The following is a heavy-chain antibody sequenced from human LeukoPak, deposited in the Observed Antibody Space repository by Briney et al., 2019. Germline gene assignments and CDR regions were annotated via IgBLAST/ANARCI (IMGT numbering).Heavy chain of an antibody. CDR3: ARAPGYSSGWWDY. D-gene: IGHD6-19*01. J-gene: IGHJ4*02. CDR1: GGSFSGYY. Sequence: PSETLSLTCAVYGGSFSGYYWSWIRQPPGKGLEWIGYIYYSGSTNYNPSLKSRVTISVDTSKNQFSLKLSSVTAADTAVYYCARAPGYSSGWWDYWGQGTPVTVSS. V-gene: IGHV4-59*01. CDR2: IYYSGST.